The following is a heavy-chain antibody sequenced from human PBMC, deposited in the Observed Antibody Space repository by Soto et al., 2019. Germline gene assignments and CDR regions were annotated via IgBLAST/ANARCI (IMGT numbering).Heavy chain of an antibody. CDR2: MYNSGNT. CDR1: GGSVSSGDYY. J-gene: IGHJ6*02. V-gene: IGHV4-61*08. CDR3: ARIYCGVDCHYSYFYYGLAV. Sequence: PSETLSLTCTVSGGSVSSGDYYWTWIRQPPGRGLEYIGYMYNSGNTKYSPSLKSRVTMSVDTSKNQFSLKLSSVTAADTAVYFCARIYCGVDCHYSYFYYGLAVWGQGTTVTVSS. D-gene: IGHD2-21*02.